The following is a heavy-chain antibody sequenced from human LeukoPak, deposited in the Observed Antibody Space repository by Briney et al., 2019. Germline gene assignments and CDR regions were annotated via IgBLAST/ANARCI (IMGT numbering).Heavy chain of an antibody. J-gene: IGHJ4*02. CDR2: IIGRGGGT. CDR3: AKVESGFQFDY. D-gene: IGHD1-26*01. CDR1: GFTFSSYA. V-gene: IGHV3-23*01. Sequence: PGGSRRLSCAPPGFTFSSYAMSGVPQAPGKGLWGGSAIIGRGGGTYYADSVKGRFTISRDNSKNTLYLQMNSLRAEDTAVYYCAKVESGFQFDYWGQGTLVTVSS.